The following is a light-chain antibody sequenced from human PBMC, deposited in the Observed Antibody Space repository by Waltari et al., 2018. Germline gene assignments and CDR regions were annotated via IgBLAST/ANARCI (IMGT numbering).Light chain of an antibody. V-gene: IGLV2-14*01. Sequence: QSGLTQPASVSGSPGQSITISCIGTSSNIGAYDYVSWYQQHPGKAPKLLIYDVRDRPSGGSHRFSGSTSGNAAALTISGLQAEDEATYYCSSPTTRSTQVFGSGTKVTV. J-gene: IGLJ1*01. CDR3: SSPTTRSTQV. CDR1: SSNIGAYDY. CDR2: DVR.